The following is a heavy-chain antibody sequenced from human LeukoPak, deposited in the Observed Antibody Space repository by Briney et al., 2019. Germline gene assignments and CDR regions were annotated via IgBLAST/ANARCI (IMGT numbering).Heavy chain of an antibody. CDR1: GYTFTSYG. D-gene: IGHD3-10*01. CDR2: ISAYNGNT. CDR3: ARAGSLLLWFGESPPDAFDI. Sequence: ASVKVSCKASGYTFTSYGISWVRQAPGQGLEWMGWISAYNGNTNYAQKLQGRVTMTTDTSTRTASMELRSLRSDDKAVYYCARAGSLLLWFGESPPDAFDIWGQGTMVTVSS. J-gene: IGHJ3*02. V-gene: IGHV1-18*01.